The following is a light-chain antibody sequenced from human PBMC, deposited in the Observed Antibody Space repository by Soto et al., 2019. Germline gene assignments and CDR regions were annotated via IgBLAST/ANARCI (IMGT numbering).Light chain of an antibody. V-gene: IGKV1-27*01. CDR3: QKYHSAPPFT. Sequence: DIQMTQSPSSLSASVGDRVTITCRASQGISNYLAWYQQKPGKVPKLLIYAASTLQSGVPSRFSGSGSGTEFTLTISSLQPEDVATYYCQKYHSAPPFTSGPGTKVDMK. CDR1: QGISNY. CDR2: AAS. J-gene: IGKJ3*01.